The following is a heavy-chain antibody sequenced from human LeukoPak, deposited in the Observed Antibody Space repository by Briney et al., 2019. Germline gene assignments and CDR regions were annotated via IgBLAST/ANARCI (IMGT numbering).Heavy chain of an antibody. CDR2: IYYSGST. D-gene: IGHD6-19*01. CDR3: ARQPLSSGWSNPRYYFDY. V-gene: IGHV4-39*01. Sequence: SETLSLTCTVSGGSISSSSYYWGWIRQPPGKGLEWIGSIYYSGSTYYNPSLKSRFTISVDTSKNQFSLKLSSVTAADTAVYYCARQPLSSGWSNPRYYFDYWGQGTLVTVSS. J-gene: IGHJ4*02. CDR1: GGSISSSSYY.